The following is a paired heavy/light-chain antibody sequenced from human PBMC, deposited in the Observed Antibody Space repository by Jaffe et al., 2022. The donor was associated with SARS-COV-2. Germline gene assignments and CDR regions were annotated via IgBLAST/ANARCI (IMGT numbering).Heavy chain of an antibody. CDR2: INEDGSGE. J-gene: IGHJ4*02. D-gene: IGHD3-22*01. CDR1: GFTFNKYR. Sequence: EVQLVESGGGLVQPGGSLRLSCAASGFTFNKYRMHWVRQAPGKGLEWVGYINEDGSGEYFVDSVMGRFTISRDNAKNSLYLQMNSLRAGDTAVYYCARASGGYFDYWGQGTLVTVSS. V-gene: IGHV3-7*01. CDR3: ARASGGYFDY.
Light chain of an antibody. J-gene: IGKJ5*01. CDR1: QNLLHSNAYNY. V-gene: IGKV2-28*01. CDR2: LGS. Sequence: DIVMTQSPLSLPVTPGEPASISCRSSQNLLHSNAYNYLDWYLQKPGQSPQLLIYLGSNRASGVPDRFSGSGSGTDFTLKISRVEAEDVGVYYCMQGLQTPITFGQGTRLEIK. CDR3: MQGLQTPIT.